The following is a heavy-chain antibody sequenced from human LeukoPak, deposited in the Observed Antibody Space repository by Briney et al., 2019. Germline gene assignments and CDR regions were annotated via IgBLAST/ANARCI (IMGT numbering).Heavy chain of an antibody. CDR3: ARVYSSLWAPSFDY. CDR2: IKQDGSEK. J-gene: IGHJ4*02. D-gene: IGHD3-22*01. V-gene: IGHV3-7*05. CDR1: GFTFSNYW. Sequence: GGSLRLSCAASGFTFSNYWMNWVRQAPGKGLEWVANIKQDGSEKYYVDSVKGRFTISRDNAKNSLFLQLNSLRPEDTAVYYCARVYSSLWAPSFDYWGQGALVTVPS.